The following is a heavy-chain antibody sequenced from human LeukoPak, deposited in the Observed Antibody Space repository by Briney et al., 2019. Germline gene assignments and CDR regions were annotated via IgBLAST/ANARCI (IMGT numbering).Heavy chain of an antibody. CDR3: ARESRGYSYGYAY. V-gene: IGHV1-2*03. CDR1: GYTFTGYY. J-gene: IGHJ4*02. D-gene: IGHD5-18*01. Sequence: LGASVKVSRKASGYTFTGYYMHWVRQAPGQGLEWMGWINPNSGGTNYAQKFQGRVTMTRDTSISTAYMELSRLRSDDTAVYYCARESRGYSYGYAYWGQGTLVTVSS. CDR2: INPNSGGT.